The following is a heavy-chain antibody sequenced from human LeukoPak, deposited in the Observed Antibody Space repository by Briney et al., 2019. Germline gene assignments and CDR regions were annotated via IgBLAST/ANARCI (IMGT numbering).Heavy chain of an antibody. CDR1: GFTFSSYG. J-gene: IGHJ4*02. D-gene: IGHD3-22*01. V-gene: IGHV3-33*01. CDR2: IWYDGSNK. CDR3: ARDRDNSGSYAYYFDY. Sequence: PGRSLRLSCAASGFTFSSYGMHWVRQAPGKGLEWVAVIWYDGSNKYYADSVKGRFTISRDNSKNTLYLQMNSLRAEDTAVYYCARDRDNSGSYAYYFDYWGQGTRVTVSS.